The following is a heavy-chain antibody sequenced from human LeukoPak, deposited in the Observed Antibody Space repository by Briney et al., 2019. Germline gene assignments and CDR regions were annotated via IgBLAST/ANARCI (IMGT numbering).Heavy chain of an antibody. CDR2: INPNSGGT. CDR3: ARGGRYCSGGSCRSWFDP. CDR1: GYTFTGYY. D-gene: IGHD2-15*01. Sequence: GASVKVSCKASGYTFTGYYMHWVRQAPGQGLEWMGWINPNSGGTNYAQKFQGRVTMTRDTSISTAYMELSRLRSDDTAVYYCARGGRYCSGGSCRSWFDPWGQGTLVTVSS. V-gene: IGHV1-2*02. J-gene: IGHJ5*02.